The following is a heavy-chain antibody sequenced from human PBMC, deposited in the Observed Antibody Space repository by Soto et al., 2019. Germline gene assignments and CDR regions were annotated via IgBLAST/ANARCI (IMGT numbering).Heavy chain of an antibody. D-gene: IGHD3-10*01. J-gene: IGHJ4*02. CDR2: IYYSGST. CDR1: GGSISSYY. CDR3: ASLSYGSGSYFPPWARETYFDY. V-gene: IGHV4-59*08. Sequence: NPSETLSLTCTVSGGSISSYYWSWIRQPPGKGLEWIGYIYYSGSTNYNPSLKSRVTISVDTSKNQFSLKLSSVTAADTAVYYCASLSYGSGSYFPPWARETYFDYWGQGTLVTVSS.